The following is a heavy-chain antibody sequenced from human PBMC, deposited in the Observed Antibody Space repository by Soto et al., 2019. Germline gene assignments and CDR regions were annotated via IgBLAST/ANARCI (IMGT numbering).Heavy chain of an antibody. Sequence: SETLSLTCTVSGDSGTNYFWSWMRQPPGKGLEWIGHMYHGGSTNYSPSLKSRVTMSLDSSKNQFSLNLSSVTAADTAVYFCARDPGYCTNRVCPIFDFWGQGVLVTVSS. CDR2: MYHGGST. V-gene: IGHV4-59*02. J-gene: IGHJ4*02. CDR3: ARDPGYCTNRVCPIFDF. CDR1: GDSGTNYF. D-gene: IGHD2-8*01.